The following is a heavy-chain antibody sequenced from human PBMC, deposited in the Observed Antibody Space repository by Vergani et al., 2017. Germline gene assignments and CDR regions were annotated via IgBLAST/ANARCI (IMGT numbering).Heavy chain of an antibody. V-gene: IGHV1-3*01. J-gene: IGHJ4*02. D-gene: IGHD2-8*01. CDR1: GYTFTSYA. CDR2: INAGNGNT. CDR3: ARNLGVLLSADY. Sequence: QVQLVQSGAEVKKPGASVKVSCKASGYTFTSYAMHLVRQAPGQRLEWMGWINAGNGNTKYSQKFQGRVTITRDTSASTAYMELSSLRSEDTAVYYCARNLGVLLSADYWGQGTLVTVSS.